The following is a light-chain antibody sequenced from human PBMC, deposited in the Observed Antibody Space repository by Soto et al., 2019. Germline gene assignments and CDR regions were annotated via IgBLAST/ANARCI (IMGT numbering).Light chain of an antibody. Sequence: EIVMTQSPATLSVSPGERATLSCRASKSVSSNLAWYQKKPGQAPRILIYGASTRATGIPARFSGSGSGTDFTRTISSLQSEDFADDYGQQYNNRPRTFGQGTKVEIK. CDR2: GAS. V-gene: IGKV3-15*01. CDR1: KSVSSN. CDR3: QQYNNRPRT. J-gene: IGKJ1*01.